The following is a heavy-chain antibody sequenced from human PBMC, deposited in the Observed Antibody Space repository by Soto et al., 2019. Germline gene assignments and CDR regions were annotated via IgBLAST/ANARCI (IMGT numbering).Heavy chain of an antibody. CDR3: GRVSSGWYGPEYFDL. CDR1: GYSFTTYG. Sequence: QVPLVQSGAEVKKPGASVKVSCKASGYSFTTYGISWVRQAPGQGLEWMGWISTYNGNTNYAQKLQGRVTMTTDTSTSTAYMELRSLRSDDTAVYYCGRVSSGWYGPEYFDLWGRGTLVTVSS. V-gene: IGHV1-18*01. J-gene: IGHJ2*01. D-gene: IGHD6-19*01. CDR2: ISTYNGNT.